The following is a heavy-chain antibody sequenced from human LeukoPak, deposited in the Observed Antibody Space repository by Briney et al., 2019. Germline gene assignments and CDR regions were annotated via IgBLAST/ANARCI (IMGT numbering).Heavy chain of an antibody. Sequence: GRSLRLSCAASGFTFSNHGMHWVRQAPGKGLEWVAIISYDGSNKYYADSVKGRFTISRDNSKNTLYLQMNSLRDEDTAAYYCAKDSRFLEWLSPFDYWGQGTLVTVSS. CDR2: ISYDGSNK. CDR3: AKDSRFLEWLSPFDY. CDR1: GFTFSNHG. V-gene: IGHV3-30*18. D-gene: IGHD3-3*01. J-gene: IGHJ4*02.